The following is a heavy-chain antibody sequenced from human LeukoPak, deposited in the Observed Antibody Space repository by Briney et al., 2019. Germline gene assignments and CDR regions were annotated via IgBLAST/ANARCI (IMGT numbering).Heavy chain of an antibody. CDR3: ARAAPIFGVVRAFDY. Sequence: GGSPRLSCAASGFTVSSNYMSWVRQAPGKGLEWVSVIYSGGSTYYADSVKGRFTISRDNSKNTLYLQMNSLRAEDTAVYYCARAAPIFGVVRAFDYWGQGTLVTVSS. J-gene: IGHJ4*02. CDR2: IYSGGST. V-gene: IGHV3-66*02. CDR1: GFTVSSNY. D-gene: IGHD3-3*01.